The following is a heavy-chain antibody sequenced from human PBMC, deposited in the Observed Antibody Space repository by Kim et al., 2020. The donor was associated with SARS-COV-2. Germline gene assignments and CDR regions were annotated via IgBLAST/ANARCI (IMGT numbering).Heavy chain of an antibody. D-gene: IGHD6-6*01. CDR1: AFSLTTTNVG. J-gene: IGHJ6*02. CDR2: IYWGDDK. V-gene: IGHV2-5*02. Sequence: SGPTLVNPTQTLTLTCSFSAFSLTTTNVGVGWIRQPPGKALEWLALIYWGDDKRYSPSLENRLTITSDTSKNQVVLTMTNMDPVDTATYYCAHRIYSPSSDDGFDVWGQGTTVTVSS. CDR3: AHRIYSPSSDDGFDV.